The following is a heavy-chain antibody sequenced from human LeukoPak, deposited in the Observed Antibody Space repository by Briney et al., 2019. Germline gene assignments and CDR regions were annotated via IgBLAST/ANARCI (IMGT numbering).Heavy chain of an antibody. Sequence: SETLSLTCTVTGGSISSYYWTWIRQPAGKGLEWIGRIYTSGSPSYNPSLKSRVTMSVDTSKNQFSLKLSSVTAADTAVYYCAKDPRIQPKKQHAESGDYWGQGILVTVSS. CDR1: GGSISSYY. CDR2: IYTSGSP. J-gene: IGHJ4*02. D-gene: IGHD6-13*01. V-gene: IGHV4-4*07. CDR3: AKDPRIQPKKQHAESGDY.